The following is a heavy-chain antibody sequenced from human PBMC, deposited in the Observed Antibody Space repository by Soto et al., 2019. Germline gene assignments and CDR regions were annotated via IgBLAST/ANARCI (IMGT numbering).Heavy chain of an antibody. Sequence: SETLSLTCAVYGGSFSGYYWSWIRQPPGKGLEWIGEINHSGSTNYNPSLKSRVTISVDTSKNPFSLKLSSVTAADTAVYYCARGNQYYYGSGSYYNNWFDPWGQGTLVTVSS. J-gene: IGHJ5*02. CDR3: ARGNQYYYGSGSYYNNWFDP. CDR1: GGSFSGYY. V-gene: IGHV4-34*01. CDR2: INHSGST. D-gene: IGHD3-10*01.